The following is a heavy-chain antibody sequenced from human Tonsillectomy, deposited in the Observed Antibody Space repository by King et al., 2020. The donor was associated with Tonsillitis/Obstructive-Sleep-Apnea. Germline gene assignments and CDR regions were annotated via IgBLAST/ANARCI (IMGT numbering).Heavy chain of an antibody. CDR3: AREGAVMNAFDI. J-gene: IGHJ3*02. V-gene: IGHV4-59*01. CDR1: GGSISSYY. D-gene: IGHD2-8*01. Sequence: VQLQESGPGLVKPSETLSLTCIVSGGSISSYYWSWIRQPRGKGLECIGYIYYSGGTNYNPSLKSRVTISVDTSKNQFSLKLSSVTAADTAVYYCAREGAVMNAFDIWGQGTMVTVSS. CDR2: IYYSGGT.